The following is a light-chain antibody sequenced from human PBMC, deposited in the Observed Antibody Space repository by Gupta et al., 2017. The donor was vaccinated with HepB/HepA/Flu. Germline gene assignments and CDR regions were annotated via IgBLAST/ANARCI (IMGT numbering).Light chain of an antibody. J-gene: IGKJ1*01. CDR2: AAS. CDR1: QSISTY. Sequence: DIQMTQSQSSLSASVGDRVTITCRASQSISTYLNWYQQKPGKAPKLLIYAASSLQSGVPSRFSGSRSWTDFTLTISSLQPEDFATYYCQQSYSTPTTFGQGTKVEIK. CDR3: QQSYSTPTT. V-gene: IGKV1-39*01.